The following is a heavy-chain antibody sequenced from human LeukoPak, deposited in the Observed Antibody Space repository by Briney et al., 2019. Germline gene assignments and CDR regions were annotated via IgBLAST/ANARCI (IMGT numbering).Heavy chain of an antibody. J-gene: IGHJ4*02. Sequence: PSETLSLTCAVSGGSISSGGYSWSWIRQPPGKGLEWIGYIYHSGSTYYNPSLKSRVTISVDRSKNQFSLKLSSVTAADTAVYYCARDTPAGNYYDSSGTTKNDYWGQGTLVTVSS. CDR1: GGSISSGGYS. V-gene: IGHV4-30-2*01. CDR2: IYHSGST. D-gene: IGHD3-22*01. CDR3: ARDTPAGNYYDSSGTTKNDY.